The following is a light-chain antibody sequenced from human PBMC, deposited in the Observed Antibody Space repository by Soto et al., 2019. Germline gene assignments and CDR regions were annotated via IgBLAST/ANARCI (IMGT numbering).Light chain of an antibody. V-gene: IGKV3-15*01. Sequence: EIVMTQSPATRSVSPGERATLSGRDSQSVGSNLAWYQQKPGQAPRLLIYGASTRPTGIPARFSGSESGTEFTLTISSLQSEDFAVYYCQQYDNWPLTFGPGTKVDIK. CDR1: QSVGSN. J-gene: IGKJ3*01. CDR3: QQYDNWPLT. CDR2: GAS.